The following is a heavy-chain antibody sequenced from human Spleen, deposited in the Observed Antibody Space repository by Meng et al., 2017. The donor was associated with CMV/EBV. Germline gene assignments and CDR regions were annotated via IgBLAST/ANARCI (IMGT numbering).Heavy chain of an antibody. V-gene: IGHV3-66*02. CDR1: GFTVSSNY. Sequence: GGSLRLSCAASGFTVSSNYMSWVGQAPGKGLEWVSVIYSGGSTYYADSVKGRFTISRDNSKNTLYLQMNSLRAEDTAVYYGARESAAGTAYYNYGMDVWGRGTTVTVSS. CDR3: ARESAAGTAYYNYGMDV. J-gene: IGHJ6*02. D-gene: IGHD6-13*01. CDR2: IYSGGST.